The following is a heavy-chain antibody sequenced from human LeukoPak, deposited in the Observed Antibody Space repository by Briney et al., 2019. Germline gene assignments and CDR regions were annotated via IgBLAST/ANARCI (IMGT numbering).Heavy chain of an antibody. J-gene: IGHJ6*04. V-gene: IGHV3-21*01. D-gene: IGHD3-10*02. CDR3: AELGIPMIGGV. CDR1: GFTFSSYS. CDR2: VSTSSIYI. Sequence: GGSLRLSCAASGFTFSSYSMNWVRQAPGKGLEWVSSVSTSSIYIYYADSLKGRFTISRDNAKNSLYLQMNSLRAEDTAVYYCAELGIPMIGGVWGKGTTVTISS.